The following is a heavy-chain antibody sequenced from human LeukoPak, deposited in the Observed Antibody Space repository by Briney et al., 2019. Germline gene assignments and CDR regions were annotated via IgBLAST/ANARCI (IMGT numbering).Heavy chain of an antibody. V-gene: IGHV4-39*01. D-gene: IGHD3-10*01. CDR2: IHYSGSP. CDR1: GGSIASSSHY. Sequence: SETLSLTCTVSGGSIASSSHYWGWIRQPPVKGLEWIASIHYSGSPYYNPSLKSRVTISVDTSKNQFSLKLNSVTAADTAVYYCARRLAGSVSWDFDYSGQGTLVTVSS. CDR3: ARRLAGSVSWDFDY. J-gene: IGHJ4*02.